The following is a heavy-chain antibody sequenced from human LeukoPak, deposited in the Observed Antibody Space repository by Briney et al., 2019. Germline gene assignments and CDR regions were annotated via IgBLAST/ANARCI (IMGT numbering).Heavy chain of an antibody. D-gene: IGHD1-26*01. V-gene: IGHV4-59*01. CDR2: IYYSGST. CDR1: GGSISSYY. J-gene: IGHJ3*02. CDR3: AREGVGATDDAFDI. Sequence: SETLSLTCTVSGGSISSYYWSWIRQPPGKRLEWIGHIYYSGSTNYNPSLKSRVTISVDTSKNQFSLKLSSVTAADTAVYYCAREGVGATDDAFDIWGQGIVVTVSS.